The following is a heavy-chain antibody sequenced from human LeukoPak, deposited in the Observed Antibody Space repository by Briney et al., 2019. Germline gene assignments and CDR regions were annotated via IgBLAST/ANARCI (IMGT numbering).Heavy chain of an antibody. J-gene: IGHJ3*02. CDR2: TYYRSKWYN. CDR3: ASAAGNLGPDAFHI. Sequence: SQTLSLTCAISGDSVSSNSAAWNWIRQSPSRGLEWLGRTYYRSKWYNDYAVSVKSRITINPDTSKNHFSLQLHSVTPEDTAVYYCASAAGNLGPDAFHIWGQGTMVTVSS. D-gene: IGHD6-13*01. V-gene: IGHV6-1*01. CDR1: GDSVSSNSAA.